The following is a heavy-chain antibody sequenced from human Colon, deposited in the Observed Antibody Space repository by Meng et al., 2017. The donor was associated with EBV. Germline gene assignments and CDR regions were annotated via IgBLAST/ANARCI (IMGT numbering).Heavy chain of an antibody. J-gene: IGHJ4*02. CDR3: ASSDCSGGTCYLDC. CDR2: INHVGST. V-gene: IGHV4-34*01. D-gene: IGHD2-15*01. Sequence: QVHLPPWGAGLLKPPETLSLTCTVYGGSFSDSYWTWIRQPPGKGLEWIGEINHVGSTTYNPSLKSRVTISVDTSKNQFSLKLSSVTAADAAVYYCASSDCSGGTCYLDCWGQGTLVTVSS. CDR1: GGSFSDSY.